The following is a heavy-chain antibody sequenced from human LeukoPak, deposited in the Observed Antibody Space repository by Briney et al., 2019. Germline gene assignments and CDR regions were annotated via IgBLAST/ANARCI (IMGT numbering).Heavy chain of an antibody. CDR2: IYTSGST. CDR3: ARDVYYYGSGSYYWFDP. J-gene: IGHJ5*02. Sequence: SGTLSLTCTVSGGSISSDYWSWIRQPAGKGLEWIGRIYTSGSTNYNPSLKSRVTMSVDTSKNQFSLKLSSVTAADTAVYYCARDVYYYGSGSYYWFDPWGQGTLVTVSS. CDR1: GGSISSDY. V-gene: IGHV4-4*07. D-gene: IGHD3-10*01.